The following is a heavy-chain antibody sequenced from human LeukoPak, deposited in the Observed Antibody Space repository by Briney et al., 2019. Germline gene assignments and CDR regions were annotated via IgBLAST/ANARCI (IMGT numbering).Heavy chain of an antibody. D-gene: IGHD2-15*01. J-gene: IGHJ5*02. CDR1: GFTFSSYS. CDR3: ASLRGYCSGGSCYRELNWFDP. V-gene: IGHV3-21*01. CDR2: ISSSSSYI. Sequence: PGGSLRLSCAASGFTFSSYSMNWVRQAPGKGLEWVASISSSSSYIYYADSVKGRFTISRDNAKNSLYLQMNSLRAEDTAVYYCASLRGYCSGGSCYRELNWFDPWGQGTLVTVSS.